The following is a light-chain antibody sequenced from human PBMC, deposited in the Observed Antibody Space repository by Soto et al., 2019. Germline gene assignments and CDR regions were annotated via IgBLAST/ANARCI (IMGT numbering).Light chain of an antibody. V-gene: IGLV2-11*01. Sequence: SALTQPRSVSGSPGQSVTISCTGTSSDVGGYNYVSWYQQHPGKAPKLMIYDVSKRPSGVPDRFSGSKSGNTASLTISGLQAGDEADYYCCSYAGSYTLVFGGGTKLTVL. CDR2: DVS. CDR3: CSYAGSYTLV. CDR1: SSDVGGYNY. J-gene: IGLJ3*02.